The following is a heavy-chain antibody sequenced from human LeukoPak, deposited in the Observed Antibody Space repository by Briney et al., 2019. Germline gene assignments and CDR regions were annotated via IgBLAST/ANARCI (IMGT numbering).Heavy chain of an antibody. V-gene: IGHV4-59*01. CDR2: IYYSGST. D-gene: IGHD5-18*01. CDR3: ARVRLYSYGPGVFDY. J-gene: IGHJ4*02. Sequence: PSETLSLTCTASGGSISSYYWSWIRQPPGKGLEWIGYIYYSGSTNYNPSLKSRVTISVDTSKNQFSLKLSSVTAADTAVYYCARVRLYSYGPGVFDYWGQGTLVTVSS. CDR1: GGSISSYY.